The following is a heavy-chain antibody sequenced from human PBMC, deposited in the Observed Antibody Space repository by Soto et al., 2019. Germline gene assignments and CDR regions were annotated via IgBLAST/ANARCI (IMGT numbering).Heavy chain of an antibody. J-gene: IGHJ4*02. D-gene: IGHD4-17*01. CDR2: ISGSGGST. Sequence: EVQLLESGGGLVQPGGSLRLSCAASGFTFSSYAMSWVRQAPGKGLEWVSAISGSGGSTYYAASVKGRFTISRDNSKNTLYLQMNSLRAEDTAVYYCAKTITVTTYYFDYWGQGTLVTVSS. CDR3: AKTITVTTYYFDY. CDR1: GFTFSSYA. V-gene: IGHV3-23*01.